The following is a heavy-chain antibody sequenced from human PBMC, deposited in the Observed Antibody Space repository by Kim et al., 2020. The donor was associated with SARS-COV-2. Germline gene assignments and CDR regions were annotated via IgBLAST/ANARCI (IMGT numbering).Heavy chain of an antibody. V-gene: IGHV1-2*06. CDR3: ARGSERSSAWYGPFDH. D-gene: IGHD6-19*01. J-gene: IGHJ4*02. CDR2: INPHSGVT. Sequence: ASVKVSCKASGYTFIGQYMHWVRQVPGQGLEWMGRINPHSGVTNFAQKFQGRVSMTRDTSISAAYMELTGLRSNDTAVYYCARGSERSSAWYGPFDHWGQ. CDR1: GYTFIGQY.